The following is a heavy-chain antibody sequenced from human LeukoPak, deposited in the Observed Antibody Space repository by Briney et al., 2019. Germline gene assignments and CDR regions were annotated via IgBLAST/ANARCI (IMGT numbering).Heavy chain of an antibody. Sequence: PGGSLRLSCSASGFTYSHYEMHWVRQAPGEGLEYLSGISSNGDSTYYADSVKGRFTISRDNSKNTLFLQMSSLRVEDTAFYYCVTDAKMATIGRTFDYWGQGTLVTVSS. CDR1: GFTYSHYE. CDR3: VTDAKMATIGRTFDY. D-gene: IGHD5-24*01. CDR2: ISSNGDST. J-gene: IGHJ4*02. V-gene: IGHV3-64D*09.